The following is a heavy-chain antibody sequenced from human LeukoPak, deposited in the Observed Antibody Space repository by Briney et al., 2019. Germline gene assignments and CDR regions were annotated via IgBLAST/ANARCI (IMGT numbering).Heavy chain of an antibody. CDR3: ATTKSGGYYDSSGYPDY. Sequence: ASVKVSCTASGYTFTGYYMHWVRQAPGQGLEWMGWINPNSGGTNYAQKLQGRVTMTTDTSTSTAYMELRSLRSDDTAVYYCATTKSGGYYDSSGYPDYWGQGTLVAVSS. CDR1: GYTFTGYY. J-gene: IGHJ4*02. CDR2: INPNSGGT. D-gene: IGHD3-22*01. V-gene: IGHV1-2*02.